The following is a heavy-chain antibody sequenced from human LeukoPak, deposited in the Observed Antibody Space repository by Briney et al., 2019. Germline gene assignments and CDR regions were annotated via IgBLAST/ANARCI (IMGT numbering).Heavy chain of an antibody. V-gene: IGHV3-48*03. J-gene: IGHJ4*02. D-gene: IGHD1-26*01. CDR1: GFTFSTYE. CDR3: ARAARIVGATYFDY. CDR2: ISSTASTI. Sequence: PGGSLRLSCAASGFTFSTYEMNWVRQAPGKGLEWISYISSTASTIYYADSVKGRLTISRDNSKNSLYLQMNSLRAEDTAVYYCARAARIVGATYFDYWGRGTLVTVSS.